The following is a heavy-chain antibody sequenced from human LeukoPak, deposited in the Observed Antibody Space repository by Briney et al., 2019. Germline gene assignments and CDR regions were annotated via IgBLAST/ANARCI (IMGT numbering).Heavy chain of an antibody. CDR1: GGSISSHY. CDR2: IYYSGST. D-gene: IGHD3-9*01. V-gene: IGHV4-59*11. J-gene: IGHJ6*02. CDR3: ARSQDYDILTGYSTYYYYYGMDV. Sequence: PSETLSLTCTVSGGSISSHYWSWIRQPPGKGLEWIGYIYYSGSTNYNPSLKSRVTISVDTSKNQFSLKLSSVTAADTAVYYCARSQDYDILTGYSTYYYYYGMDVWGQGTTVTVSS.